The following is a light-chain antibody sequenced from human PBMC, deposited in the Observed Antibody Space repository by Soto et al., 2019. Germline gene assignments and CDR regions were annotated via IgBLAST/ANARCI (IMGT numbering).Light chain of an antibody. V-gene: IGLV2-14*02. CDR2: DVT. J-gene: IGLJ1*01. Sequence: QSALTQPASVSGSPGQSITISCTGTSSDVGSFNLVSWYQQHPGKAPKLIIYDVTNRPSGVSHRFSGSKSGNTASLTISGLQAEDEADYSCSSYTGSTTLYVFGTGTKVTVL. CDR1: SSDVGSFNL. CDR3: SSYTGSTTLYV.